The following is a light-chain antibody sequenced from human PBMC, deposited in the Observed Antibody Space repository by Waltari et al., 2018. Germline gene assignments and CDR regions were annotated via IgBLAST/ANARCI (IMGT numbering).Light chain of an antibody. CDR2: AAS. J-gene: IGKJ5*01. V-gene: IGKV1-16*02. Sequence: DIQMTQSPSSLSASVGHNVTIPCRASQGITDHLAWFQLKPGKAPKSLIYAASRLQSGVPSKFSGSGSGTDFTLTINSLQPEDFATYYCQQYWSYPITFAQGTRLEIE. CDR1: QGITDH. CDR3: QQYWSYPIT.